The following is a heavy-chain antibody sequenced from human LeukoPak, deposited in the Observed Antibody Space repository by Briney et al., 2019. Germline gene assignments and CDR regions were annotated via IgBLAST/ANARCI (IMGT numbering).Heavy chain of an antibody. V-gene: IGHV4-39*01. CDR3: ARQRGYHYDSTTNRFSDL. CDR1: GGSISSSSYY. Sequence: PSETLSLTCSVSGGSISSSSYYWGWIRQPPGKGLEWIGSIYYSGITYYNPSLKSRVTISVDTSKNQFSLKLSSVTAADTAVYFCARQRGYHYDSTTNRFSDLWGQGTRVTVSS. CDR2: IYYSGIT. J-gene: IGHJ5*02. D-gene: IGHD3-22*01.